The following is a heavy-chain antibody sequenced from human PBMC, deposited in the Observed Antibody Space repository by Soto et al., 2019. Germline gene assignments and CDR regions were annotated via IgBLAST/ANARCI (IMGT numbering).Heavy chain of an antibody. CDR2: INWKSDI. D-gene: IGHD6-13*01. V-gene: IGHV3-9*01. Sequence: HPGGSLRLSCAVSGFTFDDNAMHWVRQAPEKGLEWVSGINWKSDIGYADSVKGRFTISRDNAKNSLYLQMNSLRAEDTALYYCAKDWDAGYSSSWYSDDAFDIWGQGTMVTVSS. CDR1: GFTFDDNA. CDR3: AKDWDAGYSSSWYSDDAFDI. J-gene: IGHJ3*02.